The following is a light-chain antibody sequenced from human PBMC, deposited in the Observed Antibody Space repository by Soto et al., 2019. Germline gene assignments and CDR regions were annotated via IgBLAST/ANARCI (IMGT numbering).Light chain of an antibody. CDR2: EVS. V-gene: IGLV2-23*02. Sequence: QSVLPKPGSVNRSPGQSITISRTRTSSDVGSYNLVSWYQQHPGKAPKLMIYEVSKRPSGVSNRFSGSKSGNTASLTISGLQAEDEADYYCCSYAGSSTFYVFGTGTKVTVL. J-gene: IGLJ1*01. CDR3: CSYAGSSTFYV. CDR1: SSDVGSYNL.